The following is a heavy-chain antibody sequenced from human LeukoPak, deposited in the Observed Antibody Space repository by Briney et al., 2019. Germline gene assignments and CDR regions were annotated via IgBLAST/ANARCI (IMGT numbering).Heavy chain of an antibody. D-gene: IGHD2-15*01. CDR1: GFTFSSYG. Sequence: PGGSLRLSCAASGFTFSSYGMHWVRQAPSKGLEWVAFIRYDGSNKYYADSVKGRFTISRDNSKNTLYLQMNSLRAEDTAVYYCAKDGGRDKTDIPYYYMDVWGKGTTVTVSS. V-gene: IGHV3-30*02. CDR2: IRYDGSNK. CDR3: AKDGGRDKTDIPYYYMDV. J-gene: IGHJ6*03.